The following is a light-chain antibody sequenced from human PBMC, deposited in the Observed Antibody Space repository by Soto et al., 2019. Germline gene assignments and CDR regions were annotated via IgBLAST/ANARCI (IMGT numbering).Light chain of an antibody. CDR2: GAS. J-gene: IGKJ4*01. CDR3: QRRRNWPLT. V-gene: IGKV3-15*01. CDR1: ETVATN. Sequence: VMTQSPATLSVSPGERATLSCWASETVATNLAWYQQKPGQAPRLLISGASTRAAGISDRFRGNGSGTEFTLTISSLRSEDSAVYYCQRRRNWPLTFGGGTKVEIK.